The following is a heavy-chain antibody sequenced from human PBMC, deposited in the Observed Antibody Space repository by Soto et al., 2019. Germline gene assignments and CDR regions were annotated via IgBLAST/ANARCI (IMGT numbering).Heavy chain of an antibody. V-gene: IGHV1-46*01. CDR1: GYTFTSYY. CDR3: ARDVITMVRGVIITLFSSYYYYVMDV. Sequence: GASVKVSCKASGYTFTSYYMHWVRQAPGQGLEWMGIINPSGGSTSYAQKFQGRVTMTRDTSTSTVYMELSSLRSEDTAVYYCARDVITMVRGVIITLFSSYYYYVMDVWAQGTTVTVSS. J-gene: IGHJ6*02. CDR2: INPSGGST. D-gene: IGHD3-10*01.